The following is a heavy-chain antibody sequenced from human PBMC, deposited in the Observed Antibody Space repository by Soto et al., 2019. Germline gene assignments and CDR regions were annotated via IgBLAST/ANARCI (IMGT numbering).Heavy chain of an antibody. Sequence: TYRSNASSSGQQSPGQGLEWMGGIIPIFGTANYAQKFRGRVTITADESTSTAYMELSSLRSEDTALYYCASITPIGIAGGTSVFAPWVQGTLVTVSS. CDR1: TYRSNA. J-gene: IGHJ5*02. CDR3: ASITPIGIAGGTSVFAP. V-gene: IGHV1-69*01. CDR2: IIPIFGTA. D-gene: IGHD2-15*01.